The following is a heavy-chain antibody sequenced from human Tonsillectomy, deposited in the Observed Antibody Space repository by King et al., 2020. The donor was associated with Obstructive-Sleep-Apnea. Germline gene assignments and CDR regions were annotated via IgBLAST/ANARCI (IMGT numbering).Heavy chain of an antibody. V-gene: IGHV3-7*03. CDR3: ARAVNYYDSSTYYDAFDM. D-gene: IGHD3-22*01. CDR2: IKEDGSQK. CDR1: GFTFSDYW. Sequence: VQLVESGGGLVQPGGSLRLSCAASGFTFSDYWMTWVRQTPGKGLEWVANIKEDGSQKYYVDSVKGRFTISRDNANNALYLQMNSLRAEDTAVYFCARAVNYYDSSTYYDAFDMWGQGTIVTVTS. J-gene: IGHJ3*02.